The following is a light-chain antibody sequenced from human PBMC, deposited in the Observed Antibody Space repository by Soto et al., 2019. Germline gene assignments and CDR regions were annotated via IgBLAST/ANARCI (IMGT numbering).Light chain of an antibody. CDR2: KAS. V-gene: IGKV1-5*03. J-gene: IGKJ1*01. CDR1: QSISSW. CDR3: QQYNSDSQT. Sequence: DIQMTQSPSTLSASVGDRVTITCRASQSISSWLAWYQQKPGKAPKLLIYKASTLESGVPSRLSGSGSGTEFTLTISSLQPDDFATYYCQQYNSDSQTFGQGTKVEIK.